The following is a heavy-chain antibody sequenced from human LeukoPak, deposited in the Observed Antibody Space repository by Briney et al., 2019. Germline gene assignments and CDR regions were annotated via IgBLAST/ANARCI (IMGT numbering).Heavy chain of an antibody. CDR1: GFTFSDYY. V-gene: IGHV3-11*01. CDR3: ARDRGNSDPGDWLDS. Sequence: PGGSLRLSCAAPGFTFSDYYMSWIRQAPGKGLEWVSYISGSGSTVYYAASVRGRFTISRDNAKNSLFLQMNSLRAEDTAVYYCARDRGNSDPGDWLDSWGQGTLVTVSS. J-gene: IGHJ5*01. CDR2: ISGSGSTV. D-gene: IGHD4-23*01.